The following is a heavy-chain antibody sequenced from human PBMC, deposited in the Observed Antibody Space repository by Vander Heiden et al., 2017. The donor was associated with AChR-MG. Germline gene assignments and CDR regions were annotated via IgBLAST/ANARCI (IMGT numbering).Heavy chain of an antibody. V-gene: IGHV3-7*03. J-gene: IGHJ4*02. CDR3: ARDMYQILTGYRLFFDY. CDR1: GFTFSSHW. CDR2: IKQEGSEK. Sequence: EVQLVESGGGLVQPGGSLRLSCAASGFTFSSHWMTWVRQDPGKGLEWVANIKQEGSEKYYVDSVKGRFTISRDNAKNSLYLQMNSLRAEDTAVYYCARDMYQILTGYRLFFDYWGQGALVTVSS. D-gene: IGHD3-9*01.